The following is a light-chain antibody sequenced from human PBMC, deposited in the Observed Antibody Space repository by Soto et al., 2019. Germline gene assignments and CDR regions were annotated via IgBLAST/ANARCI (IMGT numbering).Light chain of an antibody. CDR2: VAS. Sequence: DIQLTQSPSFLSASVGDRVTITYRASQGISSHLAWYQQQPGKAPKLLIYVASTLQSGVPSRFSGSGSGTEFTLTISGLQPEDFVSYYCQQLNSYPITFGQGTRLEIK. CDR3: QQLNSYPIT. J-gene: IGKJ5*01. V-gene: IGKV1-9*01. CDR1: QGISSH.